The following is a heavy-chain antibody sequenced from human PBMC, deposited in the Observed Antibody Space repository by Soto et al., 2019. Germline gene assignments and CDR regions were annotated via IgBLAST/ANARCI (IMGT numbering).Heavy chain of an antibody. CDR3: ARQAGWNFPLGWFDP. D-gene: IGHD1-7*01. J-gene: IGHJ5*02. V-gene: IGHV4-39*01. CDR2: IYYSGST. CDR1: GGSISSSSYY. Sequence: ASETLSLTCTVSGGSISSSSYYWGWIRQPPGKGLERIGSIYYSGSTYYNPSLKSRVTISVDTSKNQFSLKLSSVTAADTAVYYCARQAGWNFPLGWFDPWGQGTLVTVSS.